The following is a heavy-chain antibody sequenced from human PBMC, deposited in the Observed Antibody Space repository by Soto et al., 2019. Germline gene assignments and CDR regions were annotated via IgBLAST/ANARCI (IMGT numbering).Heavy chain of an antibody. J-gene: IGHJ4*02. CDR2: IWYDGSNK. V-gene: IGHV3-33*01. Sequence: QVQLVESGGGVVQPGRSLRLSCAASGFTFSSYGMHWVRQAPGKGLEWVAVIWYDGSNKYYADSVKGRFTISRDNSKNTLYLQMNSLRAEDTAVYYCARDEETRQWLLTSLDYWGQGTLVTVSS. CDR3: ARDEETRQWLLTSLDY. CDR1: GFTFSSYG. D-gene: IGHD6-19*01.